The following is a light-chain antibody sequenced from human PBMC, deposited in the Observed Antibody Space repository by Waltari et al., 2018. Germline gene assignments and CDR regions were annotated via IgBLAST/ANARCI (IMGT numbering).Light chain of an antibody. J-gene: IGKJ5*01. CDR3: QQRSNWLSIT. Sequence: EIVLTQSPATLSLSPGERATLSCRASQSISNYLAWYQQKPGQAPRLLIYDASNRATCIPARFSGSGSGTDFTLTISSLEPEDCAVYYCQQRSNWLSITFGQGTRLEIK. V-gene: IGKV3-11*01. CDR2: DAS. CDR1: QSISNY.